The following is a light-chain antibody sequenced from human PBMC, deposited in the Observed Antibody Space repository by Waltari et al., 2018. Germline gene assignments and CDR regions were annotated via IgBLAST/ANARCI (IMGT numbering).Light chain of an antibody. J-gene: IGKJ1*01. Sequence: DIQLTQSPSFLSASVGDRVTITCRASQGISSYLAWYQQKPGKAPKLLIYAASTLQSGVPSRFSGSGSGTEFTLTISSLQPEDFATYYSQQLNSYWTFGQGTKVEIK. CDR1: QGISSY. CDR3: QQLNSYWT. CDR2: AAS. V-gene: IGKV1-9*01.